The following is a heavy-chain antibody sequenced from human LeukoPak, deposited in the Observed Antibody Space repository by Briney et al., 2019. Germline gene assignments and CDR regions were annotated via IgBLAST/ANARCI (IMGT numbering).Heavy chain of an antibody. CDR2: ISSSSSTI. V-gene: IGHV3-48*01. CDR1: GFTFSSYS. D-gene: IGHD3-22*01. J-gene: IGHJ6*02. CDR3: ARVQTYYYDSGGHYGMDV. Sequence: GGSLRLSCAASGFTFSSYSMSWVRQAPGKGLEWVSFISSSSSTIYHADSVKGRFTISRDNAKNSLYLQMNSLRAEDTAVYYCARVQTYYYDSGGHYGMDVWGQGTTVTVSS.